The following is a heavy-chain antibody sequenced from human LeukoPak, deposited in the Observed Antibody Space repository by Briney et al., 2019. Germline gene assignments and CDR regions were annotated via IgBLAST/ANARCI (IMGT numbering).Heavy chain of an antibody. CDR3: ARSGAAAGTGSYYYMDV. D-gene: IGHD6-13*01. J-gene: IGHJ6*03. V-gene: IGHV3-30*03. CDR1: GFTFSSYW. Sequence: PGGSLRLSCAASGFTFSSYWMSWVRQAPGKGLEWVAVISYDGSDKFYGDSVKGRFTISRDISKNTLYLQMNSLRAEDTAVYYCARSGAAAGTGSYYYMDVWGKGTTVTISS. CDR2: ISYDGSDK.